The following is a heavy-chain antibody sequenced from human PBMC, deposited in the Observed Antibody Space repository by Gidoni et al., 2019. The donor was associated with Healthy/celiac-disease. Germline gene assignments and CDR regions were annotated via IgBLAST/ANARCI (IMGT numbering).Heavy chain of an antibody. D-gene: IGHD4-17*01. Sequence: QVQLQQSGPGLVKPSQTSSLTGAISGDSGASNRAAWNWIRQSPSGGLEWLGRTYYSSKWYNDYAVSVNSRLTINPDTSKTQFSLQLNSVTPEDTAVYYCAREDGDYFSMSAFDIWGQGTMVPVSS. CDR3: AREDGDYFSMSAFDI. CDR2: TYYSSKWYN. J-gene: IGHJ3*02. CDR1: GDSGASNRAA. V-gene: IGHV6-1*01.